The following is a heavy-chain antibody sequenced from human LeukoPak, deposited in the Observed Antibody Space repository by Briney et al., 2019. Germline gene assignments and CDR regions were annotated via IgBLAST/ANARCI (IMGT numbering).Heavy chain of an antibody. CDR3: ARVPRSGPDS. CDR2: ISYDGSNK. D-gene: IGHD3-10*01. Sequence: GGSLRLSCAASGFTFSSYAMHWVRQAPGKGLEWVAVISYDGSNKYYADSVKGRFTISRDNSKNTLYLQMNSLRAEDTAVYYCARVPRSGPDSWGQGTLVTVSS. V-gene: IGHV3-30-3*01. CDR1: GFTFSSYA. J-gene: IGHJ4*02.